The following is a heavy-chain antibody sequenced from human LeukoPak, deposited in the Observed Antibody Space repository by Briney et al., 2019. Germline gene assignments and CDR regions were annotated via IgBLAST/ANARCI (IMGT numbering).Heavy chain of an antibody. V-gene: IGHV3-23*01. Sequence: GGSLRLSCAASGFTFSSYAMSWVRQAPGKGLEWVSGISGSGGSTYYADSVRGRFTISRDNSKNTLYLQMNSLRAEDTAVYYCAKGHDIVVVPAATRGVYYFDYWGQGTLVTVSS. D-gene: IGHD2-2*01. CDR2: ISGSGGST. CDR3: AKGHDIVVVPAATRGVYYFDY. J-gene: IGHJ4*02. CDR1: GFTFSSYA.